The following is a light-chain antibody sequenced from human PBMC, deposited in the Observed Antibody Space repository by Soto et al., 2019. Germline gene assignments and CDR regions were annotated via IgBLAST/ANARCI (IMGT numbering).Light chain of an antibody. Sequence: DIQMTQSPSTLSASAGDTVTITCRASQSISIWLAWYQQKLGKAPKLLINDASSLESGVPSRFSGSGSGTEFTLTISSLQPDDFATYFCQQFNSFPITFGQGTRLEVK. CDR2: DAS. V-gene: IGKV1-5*01. CDR3: QQFNSFPIT. J-gene: IGKJ5*01. CDR1: QSISIW.